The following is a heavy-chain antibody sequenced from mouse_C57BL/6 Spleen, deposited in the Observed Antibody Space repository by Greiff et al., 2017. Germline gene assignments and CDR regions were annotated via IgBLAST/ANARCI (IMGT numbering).Heavy chain of an antibody. CDR1: GFTFSDYY. CDR2: INYDGSST. J-gene: IGHJ4*01. D-gene: IGHD2-2*01. CDR3: ARDPDGYDGAMDY. Sequence: EVKLMESEGGLVQPGSSMKLSCTASGFTFSDYYMAWVRQVPEKGLEWVANINYDGSSTYYLDSLKSRFIISRDNTQNIRYLQMSSLKSEDTATYYCARDPDGYDGAMDYWGQGTSVTVSS. V-gene: IGHV5-16*01.